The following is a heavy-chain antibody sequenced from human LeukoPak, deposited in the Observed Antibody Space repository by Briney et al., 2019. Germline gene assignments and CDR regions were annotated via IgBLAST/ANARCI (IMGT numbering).Heavy chain of an antibody. Sequence: GGSLRLSCAASGFPFSDYVMHWVRQAPGKGLEWVAVIRYDGDKYYADSVKGRFTISRDNSKNMLYLQMNSLGTEDTAVYYCAKDRWGAVASFDYWGQGTLVTVSS. CDR1: GFPFSDYV. V-gene: IGHV3-30*02. J-gene: IGHJ4*02. CDR2: IRYDGDK. CDR3: AKDRWGAVASFDY. D-gene: IGHD6-19*01.